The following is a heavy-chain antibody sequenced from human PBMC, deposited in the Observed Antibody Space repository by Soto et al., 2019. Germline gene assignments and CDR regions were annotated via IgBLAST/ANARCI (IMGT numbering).Heavy chain of an antibody. V-gene: IGHV1-69*01. CDR2: IIPIFGTE. Sequence: QVQLVQSGAEVKKPGSSVRVSCKASGGTFSSYAISWVRQAPGQGLEWMGGIIPIFGTENYAQKFQGRVTITADESTSTADMELSSLRSEDTDVYYCARDRIAGSKYYYGMDVWGQGTTVTVSS. D-gene: IGHD6-13*01. CDR3: ARDRIAGSKYYYGMDV. J-gene: IGHJ6*02. CDR1: GGTFSSYA.